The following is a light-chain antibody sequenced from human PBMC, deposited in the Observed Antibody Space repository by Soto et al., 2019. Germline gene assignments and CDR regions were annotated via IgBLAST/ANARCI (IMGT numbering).Light chain of an antibody. CDR3: CSYAGIITWV. Sequence: QSALTQPASVSGSPGQSITISCTGTSNDIGGHNHVSWYQQHPGNSPKLIIYEVTARPSGISYRFSASKSGTTASLTISGLQGEDEADYYCCSYAGIITWVCGGGTQLTVL. CDR1: SNDIGGHNH. CDR2: EVT. J-gene: IGLJ3*02. V-gene: IGLV2-23*02.